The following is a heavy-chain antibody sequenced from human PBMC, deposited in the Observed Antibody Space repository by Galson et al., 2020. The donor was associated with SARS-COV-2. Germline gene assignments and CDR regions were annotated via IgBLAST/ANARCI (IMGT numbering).Heavy chain of an antibody. D-gene: IGHD6-19*01. CDR3: AKEHTLSVFFDY. J-gene: IGHJ4*02. V-gene: IGHV3-23*01. CDR1: GFTFSSYA. Sequence: GGSRRLSGAASGFTFSSYAMSWVRQAPGKGLEGGSAISGRGGSTYYADSVKGRFTISRDNSKNTLYLQRNSLRAEDTAVYYCAKEHTLSVFFDYWGPGPLVPVSS. CDR2: ISGRGGST.